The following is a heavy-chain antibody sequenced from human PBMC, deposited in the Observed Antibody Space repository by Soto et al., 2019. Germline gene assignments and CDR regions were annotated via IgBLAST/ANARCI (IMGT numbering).Heavy chain of an antibody. CDR3: AIVHYDFWSGYFNYYYYMDV. CDR1: GYTFTSYD. CDR2: MNPNSGNT. J-gene: IGHJ6*03. D-gene: IGHD3-3*01. Sequence: ASVKVSCKASGYTFTSYDINWVRQATGQGLEWMGWMNPNSGNTGYAQKFQGRVTMTRNTSISTAYMELSSLRSEDTAVYYCAIVHYDFWSGYFNYYYYMDVWGKGTTVTVSS. V-gene: IGHV1-8*01.